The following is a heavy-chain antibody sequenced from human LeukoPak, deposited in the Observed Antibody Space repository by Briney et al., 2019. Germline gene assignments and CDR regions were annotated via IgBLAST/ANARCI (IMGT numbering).Heavy chain of an antibody. CDR1: GGSFSGYY. CDR2: INHSGST. CDR3: ARDRWFGELNYYYYYMDV. Sequence: SETLSLTCAVYGGSFSGYYWSWIRQPPGKGLEWIGEINHSGSTNYNPSLKSRVTISVDTSKNQFSLKLRSVTAADTAVYYCARDRWFGELNYYYYYMDVWGKGTTVTISS. V-gene: IGHV4-34*01. D-gene: IGHD3-10*01. J-gene: IGHJ6*03.